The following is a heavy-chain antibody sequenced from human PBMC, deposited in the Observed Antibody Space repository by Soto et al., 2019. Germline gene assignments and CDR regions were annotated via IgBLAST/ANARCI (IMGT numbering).Heavy chain of an antibody. CDR1: GFTCSHYG. V-gene: IGHV3-30*03. CDR3: ARYSGKYQGPIDY. Sequence: GSLRLACAASGFTCSHYGIHWVRQGPGKGLEWLAVISYDGSNKHYADSVKGRFTVSRDNSKNTLYLQMNSLRAEDTAVYFCARYSGKYQGPIDYWGQGTLVTVSS. CDR2: ISYDGSNK. D-gene: IGHD1-26*01. J-gene: IGHJ4*02.